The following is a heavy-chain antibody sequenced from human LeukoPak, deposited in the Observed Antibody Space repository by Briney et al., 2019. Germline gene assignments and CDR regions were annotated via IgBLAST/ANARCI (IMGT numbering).Heavy chain of an antibody. CDR2: IYYSGST. V-gene: IGHV4-59*12. Sequence: SSETLSLTCTVSGGSISSYYWSWIRQPPGKGLEWIGYIYYSGSTNYNPSLKSRVTMSVDTSKNQFSLKLSSVTAADTAVYYCAREVGDFWSGYYVDYWGQGTLVTVSS. J-gene: IGHJ4*02. D-gene: IGHD3-3*01. CDR3: AREVGDFWSGYYVDY. CDR1: GGSISSYY.